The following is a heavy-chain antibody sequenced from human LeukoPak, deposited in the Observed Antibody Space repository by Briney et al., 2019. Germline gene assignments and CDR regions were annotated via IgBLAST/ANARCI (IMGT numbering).Heavy chain of an antibody. CDR2: INPNSGGT. V-gene: IGHV1-2*02. CDR3: ARETMVRGVIPFDY. CDR1: GYTFTGYY. D-gene: IGHD3-10*01. J-gene: IGHJ4*02. Sequence: ASVKVSCEASGYTFTGYYMHWVRQAPGQGLEWMGWINPNSGGTNYAQKFQGRVTMTRDTSISTAYMELSRLRSDDTAVYYCARETMVRGVIPFDYWGQGTLVTVSS.